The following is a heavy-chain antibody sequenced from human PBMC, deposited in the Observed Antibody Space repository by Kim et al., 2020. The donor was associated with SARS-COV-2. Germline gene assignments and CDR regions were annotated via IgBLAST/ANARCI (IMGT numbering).Heavy chain of an antibody. CDR3: ARDGRYCSSTSCYGWFDP. CDR2: TYYRSKWYN. V-gene: IGHV6-1*01. CDR1: GDSVSSNSAA. J-gene: IGHJ5*02. D-gene: IGHD2-2*01. Sequence: SQTLSLTCAISGDSVSSNSAAWNWIRQSPSRGLEWLGRTYYRSKWYNDYAVSVKSRITINPDTSKNQFSLQLNSVTPEDTAVYYCARDGRYCSSTSCYGWFDPWGQGTLVTVSS.